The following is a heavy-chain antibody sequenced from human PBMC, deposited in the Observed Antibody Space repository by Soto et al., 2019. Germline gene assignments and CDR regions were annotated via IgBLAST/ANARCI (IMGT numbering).Heavy chain of an antibody. CDR1: GFTFDDYG. Sequence: GGSLRLSCAASGFTFDDYGMSWVRQAPGKGLEWVSAINWNGGSTGYADSVKGRFSISRDNAKNSLYLQMNSLRAEDTALYYCARASRGYYYDSSGYRPYYFDYWGQGTLVTVSS. CDR2: INWNGGST. J-gene: IGHJ4*02. D-gene: IGHD3-22*01. V-gene: IGHV3-20*04. CDR3: ARASRGYYYDSSGYRPYYFDY.